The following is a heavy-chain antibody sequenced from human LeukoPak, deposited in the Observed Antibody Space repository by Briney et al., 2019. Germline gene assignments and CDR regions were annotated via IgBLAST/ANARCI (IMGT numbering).Heavy chain of an antibody. CDR3: ATEGGGKVDY. Sequence: SETLSLTCAVYGGSFSGYYWSWIRQPPGKGLEWIGEINHSGSTNYNPSLKSRVTISVDTSKNQFSLKLSSVTAADTAVYYCATEGGGKVDYWGQGTLVTVSS. V-gene: IGHV4-34*01. CDR2: INHSGST. CDR1: GGSFSGYY. D-gene: IGHD3-16*01. J-gene: IGHJ4*02.